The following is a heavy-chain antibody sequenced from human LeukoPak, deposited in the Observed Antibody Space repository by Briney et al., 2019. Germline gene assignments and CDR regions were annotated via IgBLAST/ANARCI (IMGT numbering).Heavy chain of an antibody. V-gene: IGHV4-39*01. CDR2: IYYSGST. CDR3: ARRSAARYY. CDR1: GGSISSSSYY. J-gene: IGHJ4*02. Sequence: PSETLCLTCTVSGGSISSSSYYWGWIRQPPGKGLEWIGSIYYSGSTYYNPSLKSRVTISVDTSKNQFSLKLSSVTAADTAVYYCARRSAARYYWGQATLVTVSS. D-gene: IGHD6-6*01.